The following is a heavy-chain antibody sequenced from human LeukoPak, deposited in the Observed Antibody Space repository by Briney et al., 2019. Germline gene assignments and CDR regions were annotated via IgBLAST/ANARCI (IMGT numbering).Heavy chain of an antibody. D-gene: IGHD3-3*01. CDR3: ARVPPDFWRETNWFDP. CDR1: GSTFTGYY. Sequence: ASVQVSCKASGSTFTGYYMHWVRQAPGQGLAWMGRINPNSGCTNYAQKFQGRVTMTRDTSISTAYMELSRLRSDDTAVYYWARVPPDFWRETNWFDPCGQGTLGTVSS. J-gene: IGHJ5*02. CDR2: INPNSGCT. V-gene: IGHV1-2*06.